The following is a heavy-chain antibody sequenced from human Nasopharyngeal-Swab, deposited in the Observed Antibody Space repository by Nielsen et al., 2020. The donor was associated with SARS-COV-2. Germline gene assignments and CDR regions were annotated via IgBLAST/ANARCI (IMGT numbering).Heavy chain of an antibody. CDR3: ARVSSSGWDRGYFDY. D-gene: IGHD6-19*01. CDR1: GFTFSSYS. V-gene: IGHV3-21*01. Sequence: GGSLRLSCAASGFTFSSYSMNWVRQAPGKGLEWVSSISSSSSYIYYADSVKGRFTISRDNAKNSLYLQMNSLRAEDTAVYCCARVSSSGWDRGYFDYWGQRTLVTVSS. J-gene: IGHJ4*02. CDR2: ISSSSSYI.